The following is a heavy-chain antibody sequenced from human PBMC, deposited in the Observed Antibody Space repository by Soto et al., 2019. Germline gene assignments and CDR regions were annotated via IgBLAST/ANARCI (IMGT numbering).Heavy chain of an antibody. CDR3: ARDKGGSHRPPLRNAFDI. V-gene: IGHV1-46*01. CDR1: GYGLSVYY. J-gene: IGHJ3*02. CDR2: INPSGGST. D-gene: IGHD1-26*01. Sequence: ALLNLYCKRSGYGLSVYYSDCLRKKTKQGLEWMGIINPSGGSTSYAQKFQGRVTMTRDTSTSTVYMELSSLRSEDTAVYYCARDKGGSHRPPLRNAFDIWGQGTMVTVSS.